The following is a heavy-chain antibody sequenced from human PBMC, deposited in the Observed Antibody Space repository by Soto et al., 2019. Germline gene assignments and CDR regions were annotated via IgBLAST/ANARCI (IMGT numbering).Heavy chain of an antibody. J-gene: IGHJ4*02. CDR2: ISSTTHYI. Sequence: GSLRLSCAASGFTFTRYSMNWVRQAPGKGLEWVSSISSTTHYIYYADSMRGRFTISRDNAKNAVYLEMNSLRAEDTAVYYCARESEDLTSNFDYRGQGTLVTVSS. V-gene: IGHV3-21*06. CDR3: ARESEDLTSNFDY. CDR1: GFTFTRYS.